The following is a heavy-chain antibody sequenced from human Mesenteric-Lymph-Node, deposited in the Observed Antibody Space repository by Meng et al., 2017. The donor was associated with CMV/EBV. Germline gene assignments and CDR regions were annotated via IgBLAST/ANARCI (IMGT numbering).Heavy chain of an antibody. V-gene: IGHV3-15*01. D-gene: IGHD4-23*01. CDR2: IKSKTDGGTT. CDR1: GFTFSNAW. J-gene: IGHJ6*02. Sequence: GESLKISCAASGFTFSNAWMSWVRQAPGKGLEWVGRIKSKTDGGTTDYAAPVKGRFTISRDDSKNTLYQQMNSLKTEDTAVYYCSSNYGGNSYYYYYYGMDVWGQGTTVTVSS. CDR3: SSNYGGNSYYYYYYGMDV.